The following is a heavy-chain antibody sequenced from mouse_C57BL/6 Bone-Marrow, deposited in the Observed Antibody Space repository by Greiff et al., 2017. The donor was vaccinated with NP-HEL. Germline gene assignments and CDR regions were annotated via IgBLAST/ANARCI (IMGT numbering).Heavy chain of an antibody. CDR2: INPSNGGT. J-gene: IGHJ3*01. Sequence: QVQLQQPGTELVKPGASVKLSCKASGYTFTSYWMHWVKQRPGQGLEWIGNINPSNGGTNYNEKFKSKGTLTVDKSSTTSYRQLIILTSEYSAVYYCASWMGYDGNLPWFAYWGQGTLVTVSA. CDR3: ASWMGYDGNLPWFAY. D-gene: IGHD2-3*01. CDR1: GYTFTSYW. V-gene: IGHV1-53*01.